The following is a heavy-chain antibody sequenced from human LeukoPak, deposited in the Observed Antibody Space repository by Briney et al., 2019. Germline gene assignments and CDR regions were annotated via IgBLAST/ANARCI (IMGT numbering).Heavy chain of an antibody. CDR3: ARSLIQTHYGMDV. D-gene: IGHD3-16*02. CDR2: IIPILGIA. J-gene: IGHJ6*02. CDR1: GGTFSSYA. V-gene: IGHV1-69*04. Sequence: GASVEVSCKASGGTFSSYAISWVRQAPGQGLEWMGRIIPILGIANYAQKFQGRVTITADKSTSTAYMELSSLRSEDTAVYYCARSLIQTHYGMDVWGQGTTVTVSS.